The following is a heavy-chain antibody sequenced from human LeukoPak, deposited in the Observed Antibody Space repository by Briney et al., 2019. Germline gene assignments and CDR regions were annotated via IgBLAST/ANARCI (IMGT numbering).Heavy chain of an antibody. Sequence: GGSLRLSCAASGFTFSDHYMSWIRQAPGKGLEWVSYISSSGSTIYYADSVKGRFTISRDNAKNSLYLQMNSLRAEDTAVYYCAIHRRYGAWYFDLWGRGTLVTVSS. CDR2: ISSSGSTI. J-gene: IGHJ2*01. D-gene: IGHD4-17*01. V-gene: IGHV3-11*01. CDR1: GFTFSDHY. CDR3: AIHRRYGAWYFDL.